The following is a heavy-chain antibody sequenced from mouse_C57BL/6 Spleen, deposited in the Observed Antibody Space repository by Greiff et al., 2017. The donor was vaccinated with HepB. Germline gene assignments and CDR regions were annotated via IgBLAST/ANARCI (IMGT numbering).Heavy chain of an antibody. Sequence: EVQLQQSGPELVKPGASVKISCKASGYTFTDYYMNWVKQSHGKRLEWIGDINPNNGGTSYNQKFKGKATLTVDKSSSTAYMELRSLTSEDSAVYYCARGITTVVRYFDVWGTGTTVTVSS. CDR2: INPNNGGT. D-gene: IGHD1-1*01. J-gene: IGHJ1*03. CDR3: ARGITTVVRYFDV. CDR1: GYTFTDYY. V-gene: IGHV1-26*01.